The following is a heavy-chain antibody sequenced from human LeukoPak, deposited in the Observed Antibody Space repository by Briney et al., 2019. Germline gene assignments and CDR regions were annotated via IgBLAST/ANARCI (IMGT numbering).Heavy chain of an antibody. CDR2: IYHSGGT. CDR1: GYSISSGYY. CDR3: ARHRYSGTRGYFDY. V-gene: IGHV4-38-2*01. J-gene: IGHJ4*02. D-gene: IGHD1-26*01. Sequence: PSETLSLTCAVAGYSISSGYYWGWIWQPPGKGLEWIGSIYHSGGTYYNPSLKSRVTISVDTSKNQFSLKLSSVTAADTAMYYCARHRYSGTRGYFDYWGQGALVPVSS.